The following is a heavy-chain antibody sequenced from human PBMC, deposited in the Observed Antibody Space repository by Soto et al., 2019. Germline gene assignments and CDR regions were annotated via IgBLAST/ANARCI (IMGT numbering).Heavy chain of an antibody. Sequence: GESLKISCAASGFTFSDYYMSWIRQAPGKGLEWVSYISSSGSTIYYADSVKGRFTISRDNAKNSLYLQMNSLRAEDTAVYYCARDTYYYDSSGYARLDVWGQGTTVTVSS. CDR2: ISSSGSTI. J-gene: IGHJ6*02. D-gene: IGHD3-22*01. CDR1: GFTFSDYY. CDR3: ARDTYYYDSSGYARLDV. V-gene: IGHV3-11*01.